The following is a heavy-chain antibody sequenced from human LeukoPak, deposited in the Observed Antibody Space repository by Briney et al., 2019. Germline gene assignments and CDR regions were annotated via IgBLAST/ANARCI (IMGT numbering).Heavy chain of an antibody. CDR2: MYPYNGNT. V-gene: IGHV1-8*01. Sequence: ASVKVSCKASGYIFTSYDIHWVRQATGRGLEWMEWMYPYNGNTGYAQKFQARVAMTRNTSMTTAYMEMSSLTSEDTAVYYCARARDCSGGSCYVWLDPWGQGTLVTVSS. D-gene: IGHD2-15*01. J-gene: IGHJ5*02. CDR1: GYIFTSYD. CDR3: ARARDCSGGSCYVWLDP.